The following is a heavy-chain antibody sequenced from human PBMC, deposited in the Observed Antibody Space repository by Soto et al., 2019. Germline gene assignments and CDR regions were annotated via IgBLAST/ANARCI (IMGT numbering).Heavy chain of an antibody. Sequence: QVQLVQSGAEVKQPGSSVRVSCKSSGDTFNTFAISWVRQAPGQGLEWMGGIIPIFGAPDYAQQFPGRVTISADESTRTAYLDLRRLRSEDTAVYYCARSPGITGTRVSQYAMDVWGQGTTVTVSS. CDR1: GDTFNTFA. V-gene: IGHV1-69*01. CDR3: ARSPGITGTRVSQYAMDV. J-gene: IGHJ6*02. D-gene: IGHD1-20*01. CDR2: IIPIFGAP.